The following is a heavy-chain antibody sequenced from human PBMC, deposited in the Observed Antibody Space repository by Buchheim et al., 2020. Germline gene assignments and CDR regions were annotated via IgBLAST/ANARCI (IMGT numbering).Heavy chain of an antibody. D-gene: IGHD3-16*01. CDR1: GFMFSRYA. V-gene: IGHV3-33*01. J-gene: IGHJ4*02. CDR2: IWFDGSNK. CDR3: VGDQFAGETYYFDL. Sequence: QEQLVESGGGVVQPGRSLRLSCAASGFMFSRYAMHWVRQAPGKGPEWVAVIWFDGSNKFYPDSVQGRFTISRDNSKNMVYLQMTNLKAEGTAVYYCVGDQFAGETYYFDLWGQGT.